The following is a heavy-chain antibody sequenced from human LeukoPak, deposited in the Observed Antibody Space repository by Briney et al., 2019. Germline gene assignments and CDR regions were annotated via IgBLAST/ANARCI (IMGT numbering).Heavy chain of an antibody. V-gene: IGHV3-30*04. J-gene: IGHJ4*02. CDR3: ARVYSYGNDY. CDR2: ISYDGSNK. D-gene: IGHD5-18*01. Sequence: PGGSLRLSCAASGFTFSSYAMHWVRQAPGKGLEWVAVISYDGSNKYYADSVKGRFTISRDNSKNTLYLQVNSLRAEDTAVYYCARVYSYGNDYWGQGTLVTVSS. CDR1: GFTFSSYA.